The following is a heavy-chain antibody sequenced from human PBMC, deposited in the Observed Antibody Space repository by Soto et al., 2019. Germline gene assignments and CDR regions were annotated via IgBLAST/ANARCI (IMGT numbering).Heavy chain of an antibody. CDR1: GGTFSSYT. V-gene: IGHV1-69*02. D-gene: IGHD2-15*01. CDR3: AAPKGGYCSGGSCYSAFDI. Sequence: SVKVSGKASGGTFSSYTISWVRQAPGQGLEWMGRIIPILGIANYAQKFQGRVTITADKSTSTAYMELSSLRSEDTAVYYCAAPKGGYCSGGSCYSAFDIWGQGTMVTVSS. J-gene: IGHJ3*02. CDR2: IIPILGIA.